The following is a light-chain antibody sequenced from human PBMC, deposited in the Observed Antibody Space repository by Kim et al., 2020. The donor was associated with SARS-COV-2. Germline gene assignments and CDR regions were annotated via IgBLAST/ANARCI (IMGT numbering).Light chain of an antibody. CDR3: QQSYRTPIT. J-gene: IGKJ5*01. V-gene: IGKV1-39*01. CDR1: QSITNY. Sequence: ASVGDRVTITCRASQSITNYLNWYQQKPGRAPKLLIYAASSLQSGVPSRFSGSASGTDFTLTISSLRPEDFATYFCQQSYRTPITFGQGTRLEIK. CDR2: AAS.